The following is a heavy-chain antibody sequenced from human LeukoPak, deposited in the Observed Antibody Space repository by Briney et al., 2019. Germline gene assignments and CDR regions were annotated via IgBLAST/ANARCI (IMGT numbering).Heavy chain of an antibody. V-gene: IGHV4-39*07. Sequence: SETLSLTCSVSGGSISGTSYCWGWIRQPPGKGPEWIGSHYHTGRIYHNPSLNSRVTISVDASKNQFSLKLSSVTDADTAVYYCARDGSDNWGLFDNWGRGTLVTVSS. CDR1: GGSISGTSYC. CDR2: HYHTGRI. CDR3: ARDGSDNWGLFDN. J-gene: IGHJ4*02. D-gene: IGHD1-1*01.